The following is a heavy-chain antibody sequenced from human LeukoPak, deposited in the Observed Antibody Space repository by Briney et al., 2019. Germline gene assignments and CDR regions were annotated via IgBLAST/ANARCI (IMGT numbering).Heavy chain of an antibody. CDR3: AKVGYGDLDY. CDR2: ISGPGEFT. D-gene: IGHD4-17*01. CDR1: GFTFSSYA. Sequence: GGSLRLSCAASGFTFSSYAMHWVRQAPGKGLEWVSSISGPGEFTYYADSVKGRFTISRDNSKNTVYLQMNSLRAEDTAIYYCAKVGYGDLDYWGQGTLVPVSS. V-gene: IGHV3-23*01. J-gene: IGHJ4*02.